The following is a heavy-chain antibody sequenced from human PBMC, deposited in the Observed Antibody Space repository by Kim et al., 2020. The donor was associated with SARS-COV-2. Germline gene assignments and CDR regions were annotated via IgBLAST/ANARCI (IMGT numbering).Heavy chain of an antibody. Sequence: GGSLRLSCAASGFTFSYHGIHWVRQAPGKGLECVAFISDDGSNTYYAESVKGRFTISRDNSKNTLYMQMNSLRGDDTAVYYCARDGGSGSYWPNYYGMDVWGQGTTVTVSS. CDR3: ARDGGSGSYWPNYYGMDV. CDR1: GFTFSYHG. CDR2: ISDDGSNT. J-gene: IGHJ6*02. V-gene: IGHV3-30*03. D-gene: IGHD3-10*01.